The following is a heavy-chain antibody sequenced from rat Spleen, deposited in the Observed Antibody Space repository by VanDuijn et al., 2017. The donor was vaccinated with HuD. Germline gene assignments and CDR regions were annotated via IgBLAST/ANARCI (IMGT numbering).Heavy chain of an antibody. Sequence: EVQLVESGGGLVQPGRSMKLSCTVSGFTFSNYYMAWVRQAPTKGLEWVASISTGGGNTYYRDSVKGRFTISRDNAKTTLYLQMDSLRSEDTATYYCARHPDYSNYFDYWGQGVMVTVSS. CDR1: GFTFSNYY. CDR3: ARHPDYSNYFDY. CDR2: ISTGGGNT. J-gene: IGHJ2*01. V-gene: IGHV5-25*01. D-gene: IGHD1-1*01.